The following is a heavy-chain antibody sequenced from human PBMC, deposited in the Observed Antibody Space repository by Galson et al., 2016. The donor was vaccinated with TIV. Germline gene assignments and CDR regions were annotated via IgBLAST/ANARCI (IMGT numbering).Heavy chain of an antibody. Sequence: SLRLSCAAPGFTFRFYAMNWVRQAPGRGLEWVSSISVSGTYTYYGESVKGRFTISRDDSRSTVDLQMNSLRADDTAVYYCAKVHGSGSYSFDAFDVWGQGTVVIVSS. J-gene: IGHJ3*01. D-gene: IGHD3-10*01. V-gene: IGHV3-23*01. CDR3: AKVHGSGSYSFDAFDV. CDR1: GFTFRFYA. CDR2: ISVSGTYT.